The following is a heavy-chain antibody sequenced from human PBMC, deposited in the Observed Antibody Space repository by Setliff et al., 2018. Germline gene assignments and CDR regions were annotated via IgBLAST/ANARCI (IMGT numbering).Heavy chain of an antibody. CDR3: ARISYDYDSSGYYYAPYWYFDL. D-gene: IGHD3-22*01. Sequence: SGPTLVNPTEILTLTCTVSGFSLSNARMGVSWIRQPPGKALEWLAHIFSNDEKSYTPSLKGRLTISQDTSKSQVVLTMTNMEPVDTATYHCARISYDYDSSGYYYAPYWYFDLWGCGTLVTVSS. V-gene: IGHV2-26*01. J-gene: IGHJ2*01. CDR2: IFSNDEK. CDR1: GFSLSNARMG.